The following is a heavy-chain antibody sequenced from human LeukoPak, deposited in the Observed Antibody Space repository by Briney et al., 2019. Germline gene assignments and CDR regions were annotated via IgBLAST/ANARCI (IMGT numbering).Heavy chain of an antibody. CDR2: IYHSGST. D-gene: IGHD6-13*01. CDR3: ARGLGSSSSWQFDY. Sequence: PSETLSLTCAVSGGSISSSNWWSWVRQPPGKGLEWIGEIYHSGSTNYNPSLKSRVTMSVDKSKNQFSLKLSSVTAADTAVYYCARGLGSSSSWQFDYWGQGTLVTVSS. J-gene: IGHJ4*02. CDR1: GGSISSSNW. V-gene: IGHV4-4*02.